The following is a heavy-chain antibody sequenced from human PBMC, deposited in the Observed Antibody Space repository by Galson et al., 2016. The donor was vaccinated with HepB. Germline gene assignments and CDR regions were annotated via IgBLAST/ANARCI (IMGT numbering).Heavy chain of an antibody. CDR3: AREANQDYGYYFPFDY. Sequence: SEPLSLPCTVSHGPISRYYWTWIRQPPWKDLEWIGYIHYSGSTNYNPSLKSRVTISLDTSKNQFSLKLSSVTAADTAVYYCAREANQDYGYYFPFDYWGQGTLVTVSS. CDR1: HGPISRYY. CDR2: IHYSGST. J-gene: IGHJ4*02. V-gene: IGHV4-59*01. D-gene: IGHD4-17*01.